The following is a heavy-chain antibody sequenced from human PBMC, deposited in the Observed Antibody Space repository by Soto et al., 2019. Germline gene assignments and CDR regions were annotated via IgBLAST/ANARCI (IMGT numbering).Heavy chain of an antibody. Sequence: GESLKISCQGSGYSFTSYWIGWVRQMPGKGLELMGSIYPGDYDTRYSPSFQGQVTISDDKSISTAYLQWSSLKASDTAMYYCARHPSQWFGALGIDYWGQGTLVNVSS. V-gene: IGHV5-51*01. CDR1: GYSFTSYW. D-gene: IGHD3-10*01. J-gene: IGHJ4*02. CDR3: ARHPSQWFGALGIDY. CDR2: IYPGDYDT.